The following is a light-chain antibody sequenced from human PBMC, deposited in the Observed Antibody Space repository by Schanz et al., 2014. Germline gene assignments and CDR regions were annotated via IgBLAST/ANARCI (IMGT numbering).Light chain of an antibody. Sequence: QSALTQPASVSGSPGQSITISCTGTSRHMGDYNYISWYQQHPGKAPKLMLFDVSSRPSGVSNRFSGSKSGNTASLTISGLQAEDEADYFCAMHTTYNTLKGVFGGGTKLTVL. CDR1: SRHMGDYNY. CDR2: DVS. V-gene: IGLV2-14*03. J-gene: IGLJ3*02. CDR3: AMHTTYNTLKGV.